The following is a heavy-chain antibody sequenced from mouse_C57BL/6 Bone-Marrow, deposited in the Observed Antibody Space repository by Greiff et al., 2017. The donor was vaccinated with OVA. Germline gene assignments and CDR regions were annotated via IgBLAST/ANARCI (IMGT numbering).Heavy chain of an antibody. CDR1: GYTFTDYN. CDR2: INPNNGGT. V-gene: IGHV1-18*01. CDR3: ARWDYYYGSSYGYFDV. J-gene: IGHJ1*03. Sequence: VQLQQSGPELVKPGASVKIPCKASGYTFTDYNMDWVKQSHGKSLEWIGDINPNNGGTIYNQKFKGKATLTVDKSSSTAYMELRSLTSEDTAVYYCARWDYYYGSSYGYFDVWGTGTTVTVSS. D-gene: IGHD1-1*01.